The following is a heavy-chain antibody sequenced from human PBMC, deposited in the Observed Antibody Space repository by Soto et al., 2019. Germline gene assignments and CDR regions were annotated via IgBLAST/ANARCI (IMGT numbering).Heavy chain of an antibody. CDR1: GSTFNNFA. CDR2: IVVMSNAA. J-gene: IGHJ4*02. D-gene: IGHD1-26*01. CDR3: ARAIKRWEVNYSFDY. Sequence: QVVLLQSGAEVKEPGSSVRLSCQVSGSTFNNFAFSWVRQAPGQGPEWLGGIVVMSNAADYSQRFQDRVMITADTSISTRYMELGSMTFDDTAVYYCARAIKRWEVNYSFDYWGQGTLVTVSS. V-gene: IGHV1-69*06.